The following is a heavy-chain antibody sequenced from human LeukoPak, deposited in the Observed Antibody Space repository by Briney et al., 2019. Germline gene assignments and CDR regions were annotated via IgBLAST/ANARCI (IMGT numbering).Heavy chain of an antibody. V-gene: IGHV4-39*01. J-gene: IGHJ4*02. D-gene: IGHD3-16*01. CDR3: ARQYFGVWGSYAPYYFDY. Sequence: SETLSLTCTVSGGSISSSSYYWGWIRQPPGKGLEWIGSIYYSGSTYYNPSLKSRVTISVDTSKNQFSLKLSSVTAAVTAVYYCARQYFGVWGSYAPYYFDYWGQGTLVTVSS. CDR1: GGSISSSSYY. CDR2: IYYSGST.